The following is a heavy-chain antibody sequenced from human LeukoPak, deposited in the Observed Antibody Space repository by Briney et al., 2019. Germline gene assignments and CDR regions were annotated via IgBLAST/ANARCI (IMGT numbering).Heavy chain of an antibody. V-gene: IGHV3-23*01. J-gene: IGHJ5*02. CDR1: GFTFSSYA. CDR3: AKDDIVIVQAASFWFDP. Sequence: GGSLRLSCAASGFTFSSYAMSWVRQAPGKRLEWVSGISGNGASTYYADSVKGRFTISRDNSKNTLYLQINSLRAEDTAVYYCAKDDIVIVQAASFWFDPWGQGTLVTVSS. D-gene: IGHD2-2*01. CDR2: ISGNGAST.